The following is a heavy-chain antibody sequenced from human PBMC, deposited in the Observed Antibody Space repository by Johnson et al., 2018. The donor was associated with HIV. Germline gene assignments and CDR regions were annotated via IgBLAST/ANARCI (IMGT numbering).Heavy chain of an antibody. CDR1: GFTFSSYA. CDR3: AKDGGSYGGAFDI. J-gene: IGHJ3*02. Sequence: VQLVESGGGLVQPGGSLRLSCAASGFTFSSYAMSWVRQAPGKGLEWVSTFSGSGDNTYYADSVRGRFAISRDNSKNTLYLQMNSLSAEDTAVYYCAKDGGSYGGAFDIWGQGTMVTVSS. V-gene: IGHV3-23*04. D-gene: IGHD1-26*01. CDR2: FSGSGDNT.